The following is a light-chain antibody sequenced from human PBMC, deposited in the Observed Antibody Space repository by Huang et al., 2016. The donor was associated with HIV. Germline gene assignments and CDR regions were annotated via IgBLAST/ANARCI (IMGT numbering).Light chain of an antibody. Sequence: EIVMTQSPATLSVSPGEIATLSGMASQSISTKLAWYQQRPGQAHRLLIYGASSCATVIPDRFSGSGSETEFTLTISSLQSEDFAVYYCQHYNNWPPLTFGGGTKVEIK. CDR3: QHYNNWPPLT. J-gene: IGKJ4*01. CDR2: GAS. CDR1: QSISTK. V-gene: IGKV3D-15*01.